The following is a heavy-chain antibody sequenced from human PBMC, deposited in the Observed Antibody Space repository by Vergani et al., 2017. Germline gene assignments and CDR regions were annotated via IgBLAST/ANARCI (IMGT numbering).Heavy chain of an antibody. Sequence: QVQLQESGPGLVKPSETLSLTCTVSGGSISSYYWSWIRQPAGKGLEWIGRIYTSGSTNYNPFLKSRVTMSVDTSKNQFSLKLSSVTAAGTAVYYCARDGVGRITFGGVIVAFDYWGQGTLVTVSS. CDR3: ARDGVGRITFGGVIVAFDY. D-gene: IGHD3-16*02. V-gene: IGHV4-4*07. CDR2: IYTSGST. CDR1: GGSISSYY. J-gene: IGHJ4*02.